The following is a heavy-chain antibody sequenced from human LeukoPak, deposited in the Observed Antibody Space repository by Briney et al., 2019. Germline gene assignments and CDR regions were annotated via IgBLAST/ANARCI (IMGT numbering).Heavy chain of an antibody. CDR1: GYTFTSYG. V-gene: IGHV1-18*01. Sequence: ASVKVSCKASGYTFTSYGISWVRQAPGQGLEWMGWISAYNGNTNYAQKLQGRVTMTTDTSTSTAYMGLRSLRSDDTAVYYCARPLGGCSSTSCPPDDAFDIWGQGTMVTVSS. CDR3: ARPLGGCSSTSCPPDDAFDI. D-gene: IGHD2-2*01. J-gene: IGHJ3*02. CDR2: ISAYNGNT.